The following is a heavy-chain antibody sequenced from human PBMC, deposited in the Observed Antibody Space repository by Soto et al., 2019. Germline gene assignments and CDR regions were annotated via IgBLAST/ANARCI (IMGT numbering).Heavy chain of an antibody. J-gene: IGHJ4*02. V-gene: IGHV3-23*01. CDR2: ISASGSST. CDR3: ARIVPLDY. CDR1: GFTFSTYA. D-gene: IGHD3-16*02. Sequence: EVQLLESGGGVVQPGGSLRLSCAASGFTFSTYAMHWVRQAPGKGLEWVSAISASGSSTYYASSVKGRFTISRDNSKYTVYLQMNSLRVDDTAVYYCARIVPLDYWGQGTLVTVSS.